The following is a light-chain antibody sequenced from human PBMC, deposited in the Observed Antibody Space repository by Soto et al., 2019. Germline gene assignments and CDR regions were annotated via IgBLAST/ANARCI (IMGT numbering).Light chain of an antibody. V-gene: IGKV3-15*01. J-gene: IGKJ5*01. CDR3: QQYNNWPFS. CDR2: DIS. CDR1: QDVTTN. Sequence: EIVMAQSPVTLSASPGGGATLSCRAAQDVTTNFAWYQLKRGQPPRLLIYDISTRATGVPARFSGSGSGTEFTLTISGLQSEDFALYFCQQYNNWPFSFGQGTRLEI.